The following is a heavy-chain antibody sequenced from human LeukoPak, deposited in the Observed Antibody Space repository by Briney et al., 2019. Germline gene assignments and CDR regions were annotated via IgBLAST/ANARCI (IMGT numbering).Heavy chain of an antibody. D-gene: IGHD3-3*01. J-gene: IGHJ4*02. CDR3: ARVWESITIFGVVIDY. V-gene: IGHV1-18*01. CDR2: ISAYNGNT. Sequence: ASVKVSCKASGYTFTSYGISWVRQAPGQGLEWMGWISAYNGNTNYAQKLQGRVTMTTDTSTSTAYMELRSLRSDDTAVYYCARVWESITIFGVVIDYWGQGTLVTVSS. CDR1: GYTFTSYG.